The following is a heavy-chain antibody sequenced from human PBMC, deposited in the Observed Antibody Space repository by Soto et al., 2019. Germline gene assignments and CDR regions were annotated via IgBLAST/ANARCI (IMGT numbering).Heavy chain of an antibody. Sequence: SETLSLTCAVSGGSISSSNWWSWVRQPPGKGLEWIGEIYHSGSTNYNPSLKGRVTISVDKSKNQFSLKLSSVTAADTAVYYCARVITAMVQFTWFDPWGQGTLVTVS. CDR1: GGSISSSNW. V-gene: IGHV4-4*02. D-gene: IGHD5-18*01. CDR3: ARVITAMVQFTWFDP. J-gene: IGHJ5*02. CDR2: IYHSGST.